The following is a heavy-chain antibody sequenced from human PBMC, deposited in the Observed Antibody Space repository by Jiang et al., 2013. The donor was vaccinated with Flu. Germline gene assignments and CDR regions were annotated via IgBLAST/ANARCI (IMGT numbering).Heavy chain of an antibody. J-gene: IGHJ4*02. CDR1: GGTFSSYA. CDR3: ARVPYYYDSSGYSFDY. D-gene: IGHD3-22*01. V-gene: IGHV1-69*01. Sequence: KKPGSSVKVSCKASGGTFSSYAISWVRQAPGQGLEWMGGIIPIFGTANYAQKFQGRVTITADESTSTAYMELSSLRSEDTAVYYCARVPYYYDSSGYSFDYWGQGTLVTVSS. CDR2: IIPIFGTA.